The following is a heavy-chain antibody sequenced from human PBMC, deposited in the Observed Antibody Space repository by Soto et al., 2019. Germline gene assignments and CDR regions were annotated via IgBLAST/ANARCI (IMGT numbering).Heavy chain of an antibody. CDR1: GYTFTGYY. CDR3: ARGNREQWLGYYFDY. CDR2: INPNSGGT. V-gene: IGHV1-2*04. J-gene: IGHJ4*02. Sequence: ASVKVSCKASGYTFTGYYMHWVRQAPGQGLEWMGWINPNSGGTNYAQKFQGWVTMTRDTSISTAYMELSRLRSDDTAVYYCARGNREQWLGYYFDYWGQGTLVTVSS. D-gene: IGHD6-19*01.